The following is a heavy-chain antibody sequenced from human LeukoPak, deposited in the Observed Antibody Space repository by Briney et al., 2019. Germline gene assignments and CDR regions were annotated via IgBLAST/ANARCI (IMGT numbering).Heavy chain of an antibody. CDR2: ISGRGGST. CDR3: PKASLAPAPGGYSGDDYRYYFDY. J-gene: IGHJ4*02. V-gene: IGHV3-23*01. D-gene: IGHD5-12*01. CDR1: GFTFSSYA. Sequence: GGSLRLSCAASGFTFSSYAMSWVRQAPGKGLEWVSAISGRGGSTYYADSVKGRFTIPRHNSKNTLDLQVNRLRDKETAVYYLPKASLAPAPGGYSGDDYRYYFDYWGQGTLVTVSS.